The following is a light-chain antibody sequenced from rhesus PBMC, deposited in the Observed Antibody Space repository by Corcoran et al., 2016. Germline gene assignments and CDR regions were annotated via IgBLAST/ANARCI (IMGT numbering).Light chain of an antibody. Sequence: DIQMTQSPSSLSTSVGDKVTITCHASQGISSWLAWYQQKPGKAPKPLFYYAYILQSGGPSRVSGSGSGTDYPLTISSLQPEDFATYYCQPYDDLPYSFGQWTKVEIK. CDR3: QPYDDLPYS. CDR2: YAY. V-gene: IGKV1-19*01. CDR1: QGISSW. J-gene: IGKJ2*01.